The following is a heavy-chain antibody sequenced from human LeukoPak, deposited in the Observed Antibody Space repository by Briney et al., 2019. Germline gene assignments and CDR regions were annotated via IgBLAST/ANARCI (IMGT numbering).Heavy chain of an antibody. CDR2: IYNAGTT. V-gene: IGHV4-59*08. CDR1: GVSIGSYY. Sequence: SETLSLTCTVPGVSIGSYYWSWIRQPPGKGLEWLGYIYNAGTTNYSPSLQSQLNITVDTSKNQFSLKLSSVTAADTAVYYCARHERDTSWYYFDYWGQGTLVTVSS. J-gene: IGHJ4*02. CDR3: ARHERDTSWYYFDY. D-gene: IGHD2-2*01.